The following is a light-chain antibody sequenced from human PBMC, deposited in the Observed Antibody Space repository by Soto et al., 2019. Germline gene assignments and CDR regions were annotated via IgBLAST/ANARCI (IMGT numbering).Light chain of an antibody. CDR2: GAS. J-gene: IGKJ4*01. V-gene: IGKV3-20*01. CDR3: QQDGSSPLT. Sequence: EIVLTQSPGTLSLSPGESATLSCRAGQSVSSSYLAWYQQKPGQAPRLLIFGASSRSTGIPDRFSGGGSGTDFTLTISRLEPEDFAVYYCQQDGSSPLTFGGGTKVEIK. CDR1: QSVSSSY.